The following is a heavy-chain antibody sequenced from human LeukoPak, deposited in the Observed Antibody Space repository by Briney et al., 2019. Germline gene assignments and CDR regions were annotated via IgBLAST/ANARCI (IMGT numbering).Heavy chain of an antibody. CDR2: FDPEDGET. CDR1: GYTLTELS. Sequence: GASVKVSSKVSGYTLTELSMHWVRQAPGKGLEWMGGFDPEDGETIYAQKFQGRVTITRDTSASTAYMELSSLRSEDTAVYYCARVFYYRAVAGNSVEYYGMDVWGQGTTVTVSS. CDR3: ARVFYYRAVAGNSVEYYGMDV. V-gene: IGHV1-24*01. J-gene: IGHJ6*02. D-gene: IGHD6-13*01.